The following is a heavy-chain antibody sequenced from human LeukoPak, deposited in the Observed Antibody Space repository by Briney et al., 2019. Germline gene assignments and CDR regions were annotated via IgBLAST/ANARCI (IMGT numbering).Heavy chain of an antibody. J-gene: IGHJ5*02. CDR1: GGSISRSY. CDR3: ARDSGTTGEVKFDP. D-gene: IGHD3-10*01. V-gene: IGHV4-4*07. CDR2: IYGSGTI. Sequence: PSETLSLTCTVSGGSISRSYWSWLRQPAGKGPEWIGRIYGSGTITYNPSLESRVTMSVDTSKNQFSLKLRSVTAADTAVYYCARDSGTTGEVKFDPWGQGIRVTVSS.